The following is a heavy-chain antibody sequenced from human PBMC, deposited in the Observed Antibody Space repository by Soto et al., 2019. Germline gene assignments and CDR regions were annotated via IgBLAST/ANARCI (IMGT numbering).Heavy chain of an antibody. CDR3: AKAEGSYSSAPADY. Sequence: GGSLRLSCAASGFTFSSYAMSWVRQAPGKGLEWVSAISGSGGSTYYADSVKGRFTISRDNSKNTLYLQMNSLRAEDTAVYYCAKAEGSYSSAPADYWGQGTLVTVSS. D-gene: IGHD6-19*01. V-gene: IGHV3-23*01. J-gene: IGHJ4*02. CDR2: ISGSGGST. CDR1: GFTFSSYA.